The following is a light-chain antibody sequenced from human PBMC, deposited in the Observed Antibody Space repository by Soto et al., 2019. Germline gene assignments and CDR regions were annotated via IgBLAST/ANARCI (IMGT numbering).Light chain of an antibody. Sequence: QSVLTQPPSVSAAPRQKVSISCSGSSSNIGSNYVSWYQQVPGTAPKLLIYENDKRPSGIPDRFSGSKSGTSATLGITGLQTRDEADYYCGTWDSSLSAGVLGTGTKVTVL. CDR1: SSNIGSNY. V-gene: IGLV1-51*02. CDR2: END. J-gene: IGLJ1*01. CDR3: GTWDSSLSAGV.